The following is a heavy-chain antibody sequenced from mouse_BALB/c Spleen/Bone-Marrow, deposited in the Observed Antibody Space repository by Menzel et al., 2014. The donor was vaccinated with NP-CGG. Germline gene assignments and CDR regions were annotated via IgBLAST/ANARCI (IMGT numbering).Heavy chain of an antibody. D-gene: IGHD1-1*01. CDR3: ARWDTTAMDY. V-gene: IGHV1-9*01. J-gene: IGHJ4*01. CDR2: ILPGRGST. CDR1: GYTFSSYW. Sequence: LMESGAELMKPGASVKISCKATGYTFSSYWIEWVKQRPGHGLEWIGEILPGRGSTNYNEKFKGKATFTSDTSSNXAHMQLSSLTSEDSAVCYCARWDTTAMDYWGQGTSVTVSS.